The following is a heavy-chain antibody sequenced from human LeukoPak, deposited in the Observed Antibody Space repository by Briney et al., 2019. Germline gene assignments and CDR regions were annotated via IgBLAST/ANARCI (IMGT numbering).Heavy chain of an antibody. CDR3: AREGNYYDSSGYYY. Sequence: PSETLSLTCTVSGGSISSYYWSWIRQPPGKGLEWIGSIYYSGSTYYNPSLKSRVTISVDTSKNQFSLKLSSVTAADTAVYYCAREGNYYDSSGYYYWGQGTLVTVSS. V-gene: IGHV4-59*12. CDR1: GGSISSYY. D-gene: IGHD3-22*01. CDR2: IYYSGST. J-gene: IGHJ4*02.